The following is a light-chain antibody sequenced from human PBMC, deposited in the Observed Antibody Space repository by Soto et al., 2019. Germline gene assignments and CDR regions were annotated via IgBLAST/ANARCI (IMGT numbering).Light chain of an antibody. V-gene: IGKV3-20*01. CDR1: QSIATSQ. CDR3: QQFAASPRT. Sequence: ESVLTQSTGTLPLSPGERATLFCRASQSIATSQLAWYQQKPGQAPRLLIGASTRATGIPDRFSDSGSGTDFTLTISRLEPDDFAVYYCQQFAASPRTFGQGTKVDIK. CDR2: GAS. J-gene: IGKJ1*01.